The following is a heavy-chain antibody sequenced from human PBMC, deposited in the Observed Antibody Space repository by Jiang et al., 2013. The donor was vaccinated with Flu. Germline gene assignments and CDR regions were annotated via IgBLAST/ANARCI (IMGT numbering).Heavy chain of an antibody. Sequence: GAEVKKPGASVKVSCKASGYTFTSYAMHWVRQAPGQRLEWMGWINAGNGNTKYSQKFQGRVTITRDTSASTAYTELSSLRSEDTAVYYCARDSTMVRELYPNYGMDVWGQGTTVTVSS. D-gene: IGHD3-10*01. J-gene: IGHJ6*02. CDR2: INAGNGNT. V-gene: IGHV1-3*01. CDR1: GYTFTSYA. CDR3: ARDSTMVRELYPNYGMDV.